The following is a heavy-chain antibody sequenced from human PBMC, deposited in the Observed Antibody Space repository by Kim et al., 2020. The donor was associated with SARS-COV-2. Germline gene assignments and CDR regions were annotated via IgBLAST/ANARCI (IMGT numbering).Heavy chain of an antibody. Sequence: SETLSLTCAVYGGSFSGYYWSWIRQPPGKGLEWIGEINHSGSTNYNPSLKSRVTISVDTSKNQFSLKLSSVTAADTAVYYCARGRYSSSSHFDYWGQGTL. D-gene: IGHD6-6*01. CDR3: ARGRYSSSSHFDY. J-gene: IGHJ4*02. CDR1: GGSFSGYY. CDR2: INHSGST. V-gene: IGHV4-34*01.